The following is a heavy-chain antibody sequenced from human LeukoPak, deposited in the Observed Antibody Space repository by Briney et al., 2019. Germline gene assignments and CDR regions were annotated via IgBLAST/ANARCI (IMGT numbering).Heavy chain of an antibody. CDR3: ATTFPHLGYCSSTSCHVSFDY. J-gene: IGHJ4*02. V-gene: IGHV4-30-4*01. CDR1: GGSISSGDYY. D-gene: IGHD2-2*01. CDR2: IYYSGST. Sequence: SETQSLTCTVSGGSISSGDYYWSWIRQPPGKGLEWIGYIYYSGSTYYNPSLKSRVTISVDTSKNQFSLKLSSVTAADTAVYYCATTFPHLGYCSSTSCHVSFDYWGQGTLVTVSS.